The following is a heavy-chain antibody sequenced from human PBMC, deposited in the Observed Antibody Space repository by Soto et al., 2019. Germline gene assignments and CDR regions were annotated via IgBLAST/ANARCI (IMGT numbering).Heavy chain of an antibody. CDR2: VYYSAST. V-gene: IGHV4-59*01. CDR1: GVSISSSY. D-gene: IGHD3-22*01. J-gene: IGHJ3*02. CDR3: ARGYYDTSGHSNTFDI. Sequence: QVQLQESGPGLVKPSETLSLTCTVSGVSISSSYWSWIRQSPGKGLEWIGYVYYSASTNYNPSLKSRVTISVDTSKNQFSLNLSYVTAADTAVYYCARGYYDTSGHSNTFDIWGQGTMVTVSS.